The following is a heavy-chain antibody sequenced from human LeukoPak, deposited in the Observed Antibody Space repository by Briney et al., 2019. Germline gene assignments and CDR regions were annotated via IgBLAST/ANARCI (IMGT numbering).Heavy chain of an antibody. CDR3: ARFAAAGNDY. CDR2: INWNGGST. CDR1: GINLDDYG. J-gene: IGHJ4*02. Sequence: GGSLRLSCAASGINLDDYGMSWVRQAPGKGLEWVSGINWNGGSTGYADSVKGRFIISRDNAKNSLYLQMNSLRAGDTALYYCARFAAAGNDYWGQGTRVTVSS. D-gene: IGHD6-13*01. V-gene: IGHV3-20*04.